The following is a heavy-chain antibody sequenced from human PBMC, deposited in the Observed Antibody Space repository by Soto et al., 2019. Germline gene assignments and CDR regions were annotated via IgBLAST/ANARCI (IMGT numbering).Heavy chain of an antibody. CDR1: GYTFTSYG. J-gene: IGHJ4*02. V-gene: IGHV1-18*01. CDR2: ISAHNGNT. D-gene: IGHD1-26*01. CDR3: ARGSYGDY. Sequence: QVHLVQSGAEVKKPGASVKVSCKASGYTFTSYGITWVRQAPGQGLEWMGWISAHNGNTDYAQKLQGRVIVTRDTSTSTAYMELRRLRSTDTAVDYCARGSYGDYWGQGARVTVSS.